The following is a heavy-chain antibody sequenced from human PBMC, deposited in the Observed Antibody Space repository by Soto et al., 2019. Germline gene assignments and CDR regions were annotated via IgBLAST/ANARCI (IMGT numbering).Heavy chain of an antibody. CDR3: ARGRTRIAAAGTSLDVVHSLAFDI. CDR2: IIPIFGTA. J-gene: IGHJ3*02. V-gene: IGHV1-69*13. Sequence: SVKVSCKASGGTFSSYAISWVRQAPGQGLEWMGGIIPIFGTANYAQKFQGRVTITAGESTSTAYMELSSLRSEDTAVYYCARGRTRIAAAGTSLDVVHSLAFDIWGQGTMVTVSS. D-gene: IGHD6-13*01. CDR1: GGTFSSYA.